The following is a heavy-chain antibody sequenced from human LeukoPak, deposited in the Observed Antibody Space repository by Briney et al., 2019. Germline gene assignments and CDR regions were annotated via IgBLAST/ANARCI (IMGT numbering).Heavy chain of an antibody. V-gene: IGHV3-74*01. CDR1: GFTFSSYW. J-gene: IGHJ4*02. D-gene: IGHD3-9*01. CDR3: TMDLTGPFDD. Sequence: PGVSLRLSCAASGFTFSSYWMHWVRQVPGRGLVWVSRINTDGSTTSYADSVKGRFTIFRDNAQNTLYSQMNSLRVEDTGVYYCTMDLTGPFDDWGQGTLVTVSS. CDR2: INTDGSTT.